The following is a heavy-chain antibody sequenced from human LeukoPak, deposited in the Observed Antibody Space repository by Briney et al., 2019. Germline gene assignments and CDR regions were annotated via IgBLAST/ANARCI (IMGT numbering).Heavy chain of an antibody. Sequence: RPSETLSLTCSVSGGSISSSSYYWGWIRQPPGKGLEWIGNIYYSGNTYYNPSLKSRVTISVDTSKNQFSLRLSSVTAADTAVYYCARGPRADMTPFTTYYFFGMDVWGQGTTVTVSS. D-gene: IGHD3-3*01. CDR3: ARGPRADMTPFTTYYFFGMDV. J-gene: IGHJ6*02. CDR1: GGSISSSSYY. V-gene: IGHV4-39*01. CDR2: IYYSGNT.